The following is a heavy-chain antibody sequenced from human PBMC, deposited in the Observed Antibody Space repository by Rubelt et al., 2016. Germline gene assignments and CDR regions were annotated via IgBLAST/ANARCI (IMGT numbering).Heavy chain of an antibody. CDR1: GFTFSRYA. CDR2: IYSTSDA. Sequence: EVQLLESGGVLVQPGGSLRVSCAASGFTFSRYAMNWVRQAPGKGLEWVSLIYSTSDAYYTDSVRGRFTISRDNSKNTLYLHMNSLGPEETAVYYCARGGDMDVWGQGTTVTVS. J-gene: IGHJ6*02. D-gene: IGHD3-16*01. V-gene: IGHV3-23*03. CDR3: ARGGDMDV.